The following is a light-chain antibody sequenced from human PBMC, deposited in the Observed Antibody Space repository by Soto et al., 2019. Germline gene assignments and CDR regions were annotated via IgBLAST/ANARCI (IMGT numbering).Light chain of an antibody. CDR3: QSYDNSLSAFV. Sequence: QSVLTQPPSVSGAPGQTVTISCTGSSSNIGAGYDVHWYQQLPGTAPKLLIYGNSDRPSGVPDRFSGSKSDTTASLAITGLQAEDDADYYCQSYDNSLSAFVFGTGTKLTVL. CDR1: SSNIGAGYD. J-gene: IGLJ1*01. V-gene: IGLV1-40*01. CDR2: GNS.